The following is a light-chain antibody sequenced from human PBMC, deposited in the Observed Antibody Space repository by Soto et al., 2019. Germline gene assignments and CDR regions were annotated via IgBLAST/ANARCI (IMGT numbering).Light chain of an antibody. CDR3: QQYNLWPAE. J-gene: IGKJ1*01. CDR1: QSVSSN. V-gene: IGKV3-15*01. CDR2: SAS. Sequence: ERLMTQSPATLSVSPGKRAPLSCRSSQSVSSNLAWYQQKPGQAPRLLIYSASTRATGIPARFSGSGSGTEFTLTISSLQSEDFVVYYCQQYNLWPAEFGHGTKVDIK.